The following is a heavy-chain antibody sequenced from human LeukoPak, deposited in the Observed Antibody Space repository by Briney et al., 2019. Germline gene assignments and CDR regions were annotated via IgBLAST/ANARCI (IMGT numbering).Heavy chain of an antibody. J-gene: IGHJ5*02. CDR3: ARGMAYSSSPGGWFDP. D-gene: IGHD6-6*01. CDR2: IIPIFGTA. V-gene: IGHV1-69*05. CDR1: GGTFIIYA. Sequence: SVTVSFKASGGTFIIYAISWVRQAPGQGLEWMGGIIPIFGTANYAQKFQGRVTITTDESTSTAYMELSSLRSEDTAVYYCARGMAYSSSPGGWFDPWGQGTLVTVSS.